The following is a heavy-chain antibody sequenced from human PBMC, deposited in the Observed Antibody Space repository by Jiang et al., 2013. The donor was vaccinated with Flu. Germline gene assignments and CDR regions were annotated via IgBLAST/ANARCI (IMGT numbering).Heavy chain of an antibody. V-gene: IGHV4-39*01. Sequence: NPSLKSRVTISVDTSKNQFSLKLSSVTAADTAVYYCARHHSSGWYHFDYWGQGTLVTVSS. D-gene: IGHD6-19*01. CDR3: ARHHSSGWYHFDY. J-gene: IGHJ4*02.